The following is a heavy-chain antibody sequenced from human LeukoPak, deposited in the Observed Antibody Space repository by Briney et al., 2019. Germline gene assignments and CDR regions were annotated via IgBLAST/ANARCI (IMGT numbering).Heavy chain of an antibody. D-gene: IGHD3-9*01. CDR3: AKFGYDILTGYDY. CDR2: ISGSGGST. Sequence: PGGSLRLSCAASGFTFSSYAMSWVRQAPGKGLEWVSAISGSGGSTYYADSVKGRFTISRDNSKNTLYLQMNSLRAEDTAVYHCAKFGYDILTGYDYWGQGTLVTVSS. J-gene: IGHJ4*02. V-gene: IGHV3-23*01. CDR1: GFTFSSYA.